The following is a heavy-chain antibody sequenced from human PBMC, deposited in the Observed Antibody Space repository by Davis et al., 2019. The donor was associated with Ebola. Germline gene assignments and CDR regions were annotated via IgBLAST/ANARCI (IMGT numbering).Heavy chain of an antibody. CDR2: IKQDGSEI. J-gene: IGHJ4*02. CDR3: ARDGGDSGIRFDS. D-gene: IGHD3-10*01. V-gene: IGHV3-7*01. CDR1: GFTFSTQW. Sequence: GESLKISCAASGFTFSTQWMTWARQPPGKGLEWVASIKQDGSEIYYVDSVKGRFTISRDSAKNSLFLQMNNLRAEDTAVYYCARDGGDSGIRFDSWGRGTLVTVSS.